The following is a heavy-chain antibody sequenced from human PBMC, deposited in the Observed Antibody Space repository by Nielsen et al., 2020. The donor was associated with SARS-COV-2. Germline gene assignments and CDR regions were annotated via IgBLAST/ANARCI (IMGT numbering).Heavy chain of an antibody. V-gene: IGHV3-66*01. CDR2: IYTDGST. CDR3: TNWNDGY. J-gene: IGHJ4*02. CDR1: GFSVSANY. Sequence: GESLKISCAASGFSVSANYVSWVRQAPGKGLDWVSVIYTDGSTSHADSVKGRFTISRDNSKNTLYLQMNSLRAEDTAVYFCTNWNDGYWGQGTPVTVSS. D-gene: IGHD1-1*01.